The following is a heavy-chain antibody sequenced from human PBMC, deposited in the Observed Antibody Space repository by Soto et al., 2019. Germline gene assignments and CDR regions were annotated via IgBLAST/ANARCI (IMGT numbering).Heavy chain of an antibody. CDR3: ARDIFPNSITGTPVDY. Sequence: PGGSLRLSCAASGFIFSGSAIHWVRQASGKGLEWVSYISSSSSTIYYADSVKGRFTISRDNAKNSLYLQMNSLRAEDTAVYYCARDIFPNSITGTPVDYWGQGTLVT. D-gene: IGHD1-7*01. CDR1: GFIFSGSA. CDR2: ISSSSSTI. J-gene: IGHJ4*02. V-gene: IGHV3-48*01.